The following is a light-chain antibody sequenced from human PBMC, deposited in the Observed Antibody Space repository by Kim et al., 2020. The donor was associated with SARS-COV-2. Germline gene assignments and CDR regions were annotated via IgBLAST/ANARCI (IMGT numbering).Light chain of an antibody. Sequence: SYELTQPPSVSVAPGKTARITCCGNNIGSKSVHWYQQKPGQAPVLVIYYDSDRPSGIPERFSGSNSGNTATLTISRVEAGDEAVYYCQVWDSSSDHLVFGGGTKLTV. CDR3: QVWDSSSDHLV. CDR1: NIGSKS. J-gene: IGLJ2*01. V-gene: IGLV3-21*04. CDR2: YDS.